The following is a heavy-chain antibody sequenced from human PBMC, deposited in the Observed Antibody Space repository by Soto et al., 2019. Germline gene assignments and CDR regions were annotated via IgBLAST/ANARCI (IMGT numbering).Heavy chain of an antibody. J-gene: IGHJ5*02. V-gene: IGHV3-48*01. CDR2: ISSSSSTI. CDR1: GFTFSIYS. CDR3: ARESLNRLDP. Sequence: EVQLVESGGGLVQPGGSLRLSCAASGFTFSIYSMNWVRQAPGKGLGWVSYISSSSSTIYYADSVKGRFTISRDNAKNSLYLQMNSLRAEDTALYYCARESLNRLDPWGQGTLVTVSS.